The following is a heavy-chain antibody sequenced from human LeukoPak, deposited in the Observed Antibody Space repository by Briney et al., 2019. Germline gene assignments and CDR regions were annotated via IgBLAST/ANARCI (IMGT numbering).Heavy chain of an antibody. V-gene: IGHV4-4*07. Sequence: SETLSLTCTVSSGSITSYYWSWIWPPAGNGLECIGRIYSSGITNYDPSLKSRVTMSVDTSKNQFSLKLSSVTAADTAVYYCARDDSTGYGDWFDPWGQGTLVTVSS. CDR3: ARDDSTGYGDWFDP. D-gene: IGHD6-19*01. CDR2: IYSSGIT. CDR1: SGSITSYY. J-gene: IGHJ5*02.